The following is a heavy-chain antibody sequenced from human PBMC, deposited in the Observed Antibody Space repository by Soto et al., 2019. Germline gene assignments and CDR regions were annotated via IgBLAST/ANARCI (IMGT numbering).Heavy chain of an antibody. CDR1: GGSISSGGYY. D-gene: IGHD6-13*01. Sequence: TSETLSLTCTFSGGSISSGGYYWSWIRQHPGKGLEWIGYIYYSGSTYYNPSLKSRVTISVDTSTNQFSLKLSSVTAADTAVYYCARDRGIAAAGTDTDYWGQGTLVTVSS. CDR3: ARDRGIAAAGTDTDY. V-gene: IGHV4-31*03. J-gene: IGHJ4*02. CDR2: IYYSGST.